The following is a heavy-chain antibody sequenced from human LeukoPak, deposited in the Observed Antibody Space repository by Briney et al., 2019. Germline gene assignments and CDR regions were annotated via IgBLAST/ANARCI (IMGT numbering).Heavy chain of an antibody. CDR3: AKEKYSTSATGFDY. D-gene: IGHD6-6*01. V-gene: IGHV3-21*04. CDR2: ISSSSSYI. CDR1: GFTFSSYS. Sequence: GGSLRLSCAASGFTFSSYSMNWVRQAPGKGLEWVSSISSSSSYIYYADSVKGRFTISRDNSKNTLYLHMNSLRAEDTAIYYCAKEKYSTSATGFDYWGQGTLVTVSS. J-gene: IGHJ4*02.